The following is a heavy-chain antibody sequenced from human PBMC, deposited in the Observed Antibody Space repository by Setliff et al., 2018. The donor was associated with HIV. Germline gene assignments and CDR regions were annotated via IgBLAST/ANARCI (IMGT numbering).Heavy chain of an antibody. Sequence: GGSLRLSCAASGFTFSNYAMTWVRQAPGKGLEWVSTIINSGGTTYYADSVKGRFTISRDNSKNTMYLQMNSLRDEDTAVYFCARVKYDSSGYLSYMDVWGKGTTVTVSS. CDR3: ARVKYDSSGYLSYMDV. V-gene: IGHV3-23*01. CDR1: GFTFSNYA. CDR2: IINSGGTT. J-gene: IGHJ6*03. D-gene: IGHD3-22*01.